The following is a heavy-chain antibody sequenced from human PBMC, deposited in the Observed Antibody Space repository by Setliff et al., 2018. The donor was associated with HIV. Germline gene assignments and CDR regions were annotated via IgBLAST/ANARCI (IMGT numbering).Heavy chain of an antibody. CDR3: ARKYTGGPLDY. J-gene: IGHJ4*02. D-gene: IGHD6-19*01. Sequence: GASVKVSCKASEYTFTDYFIHWVRQAPGQGLEWMGWISTYNGNTHYAQKLQGRVTMTTDTSTSTAYMELRSLRSDDTAMYYCARKYTGGPLDYWGQGTLVTVS. CDR1: EYTFTDYF. V-gene: IGHV1-18*04. CDR2: ISTYNGNT.